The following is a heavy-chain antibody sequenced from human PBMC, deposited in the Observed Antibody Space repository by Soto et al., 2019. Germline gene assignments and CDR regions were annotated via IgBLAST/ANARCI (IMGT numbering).Heavy chain of an antibody. J-gene: IGHJ4*02. CDR1: VVSLSGYY. CDR2: INHSGST. D-gene: IGHD3-10*01. CDR3: ATRLWFGER. V-gene: IGHV4-34*01. Sequence: PSETLSLTCAFYVVSLSGYYWSWIRQPPGKWLEWIGEINHSGSTNYNPSLKSRVTISVDTSKNQFSLKLSSVTAADTAVYYCATRLWFGERWRQGNLVTXSS.